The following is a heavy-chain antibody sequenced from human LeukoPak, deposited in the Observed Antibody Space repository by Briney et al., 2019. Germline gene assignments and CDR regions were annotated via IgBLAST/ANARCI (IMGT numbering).Heavy chain of an antibody. CDR1: GYTFTGYY. J-gene: IGHJ5*02. CDR2: INPNSGGT. CDR3: ARLHCSSTSCRNWFDP. D-gene: IGHD2-2*01. V-gene: IGHV1-2*02. Sequence: ASVKVSCKASGYTFTGYYMHWVRQAPGQGLEWMGWINPNSGGTNYAQKFQGRVTMTRDTSMSTAYMELSRLRSDDTAVYYCARLHCSSTSCRNWFDPWGQGTLVTVSS.